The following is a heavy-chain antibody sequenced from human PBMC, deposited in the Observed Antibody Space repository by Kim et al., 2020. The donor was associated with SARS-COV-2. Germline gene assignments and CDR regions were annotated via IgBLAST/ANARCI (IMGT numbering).Heavy chain of an antibody. J-gene: IGHJ6*02. CDR3: ARVGPYYSYGMDV. CDR2: IYHSGST. Sequence: SETLSLTCGVSGSSLRPRPFLRCFRQPPGKGLEWIGAIYHSGSTNYNPSLKSRVAISVDKSTNQFSLRLSSVTAADTAVYYCARVGPYYSYGMDVWGQGTTVTVSS. CDR1: GSSLRPRPF. V-gene: IGHV4-4*02.